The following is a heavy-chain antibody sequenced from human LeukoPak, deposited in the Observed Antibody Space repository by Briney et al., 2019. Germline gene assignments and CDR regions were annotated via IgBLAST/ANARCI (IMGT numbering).Heavy chain of an antibody. CDR2: IYYSGST. CDR3: ARPETTVTTGWFDP. Sequence: SETLSLTCTVSGGSISSSSYYWGWIRQPPGKGLEWIGSIYYSGSTYYNPSLKSRVTISVDTSKNQFSLKPSSVTAADTAVYYCARPETTVTTGWFDPWGQGTLVTVSS. D-gene: IGHD4-11*01. J-gene: IGHJ5*02. CDR1: GGSISSSSYY. V-gene: IGHV4-39*01.